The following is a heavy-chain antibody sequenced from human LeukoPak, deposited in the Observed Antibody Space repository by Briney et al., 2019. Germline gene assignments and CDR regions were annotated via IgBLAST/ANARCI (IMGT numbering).Heavy chain of an antibody. CDR2: TYYSSST. Sequence: SETLSLTCTVSGASISSSTYYWGWIRHTPGEGLEWIGYTYYSSSTYYNPSLKSRVTISVDTSKNQFSLMLNSVTAADTAVYYCATPGRIAVAGQFDYWGQGTLVTVSS. V-gene: IGHV4-39*01. CDR1: GASISSSTYY. CDR3: ATPGRIAVAGQFDY. J-gene: IGHJ4*02. D-gene: IGHD6-19*01.